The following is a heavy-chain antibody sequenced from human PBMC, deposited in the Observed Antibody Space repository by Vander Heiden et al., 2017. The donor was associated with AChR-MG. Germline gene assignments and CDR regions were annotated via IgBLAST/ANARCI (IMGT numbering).Heavy chain of an antibody. CDR2: IWYDGSNK. CDR1: GFTFSSYG. D-gene: IGHD6-13*01. Sequence: QVQLVESGGGVVQPGRSLRLSCAASGFTFSSYGMHWVRQAPGKGLGWVAGIWYDGSNKYYADSVKGRFTISRDNSKNTLYLQMNSLRAEDTAVYYCARMGIAAAGIRAPPVDYWGQGTLVTVSS. CDR3: ARMGIAAAGIRAPPVDY. V-gene: IGHV3-33*01. J-gene: IGHJ4*02.